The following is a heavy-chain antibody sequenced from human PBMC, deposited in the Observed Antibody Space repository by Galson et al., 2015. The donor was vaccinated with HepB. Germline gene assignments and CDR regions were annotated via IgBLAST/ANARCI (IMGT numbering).Heavy chain of an antibody. CDR3: ARASSTVTTIWGNFDY. CDR2: INPKTDVT. D-gene: IGHD5-12*01. CDR1: GYTLTGSY. J-gene: IGHJ4*02. Sequence: SVKVSCKASGYTLTGSYIHWVRQAPGQGLEWMGRINPKTDVTNYAQTFQGRVTVTRDTSIIPAYMELSSLRSDDTAIYYCARASSTVTTIWGNFDYWGQGTLVTVSS. V-gene: IGHV1-2*06.